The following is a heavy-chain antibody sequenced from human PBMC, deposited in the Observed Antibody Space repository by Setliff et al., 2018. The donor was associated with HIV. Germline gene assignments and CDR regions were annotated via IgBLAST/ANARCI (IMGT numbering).Heavy chain of an antibody. J-gene: IGHJ4*02. CDR2: INPDGSKK. D-gene: IGHD6-13*01. CDR3: ATRGVAAAGFDF. CDR1: GLTFGSYW. V-gene: IGHV3-7*01. Sequence: PGGSLRLSCAGSGLTFGSYWINWVRQAPGKGLEWVADINPDGSKKYYVDSVKGRFIISRDNAKNSLYLQMNSLRAEDTAVYYCATRGVAAAGFDFWGQGTLVTVSS.